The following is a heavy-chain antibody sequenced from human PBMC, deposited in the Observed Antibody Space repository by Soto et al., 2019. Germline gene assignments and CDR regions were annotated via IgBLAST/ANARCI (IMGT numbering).Heavy chain of an antibody. D-gene: IGHD2-15*01. CDR1: GGTFSSHA. CDR2: IIPIFGTA. Sequence: SMKVSCKASGGTFSSHAISRVRQAPGQRPEWMGGIIPIFGTANYAQKFQGRVTITADESTSTAYMELSSLRSEDTAVYYCARGRASGASFYYYYGMDVWGQGTTVTVSS. V-gene: IGHV1-69*01. J-gene: IGHJ6*02. CDR3: ARGRASGASFYYYYGMDV.